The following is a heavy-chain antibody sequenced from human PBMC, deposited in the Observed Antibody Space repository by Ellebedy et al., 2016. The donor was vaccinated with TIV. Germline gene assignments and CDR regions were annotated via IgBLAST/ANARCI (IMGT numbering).Heavy chain of an antibody. CDR1: GGSINSYDW. CDR3: AREEWQLQGGYDC. Sequence: SETLSLXXAVSGGSINSYDWWSWVRQSSGKGLEWIGEISPSGTTNYNPSLKSRVTISLDKSKNQVSLKLTSVTAADTAIYYCAREEWQLQGGYDCWGQGTLVTVSS. V-gene: IGHV4-4*02. J-gene: IGHJ4*01. CDR2: ISPSGTT. D-gene: IGHD2-15*01.